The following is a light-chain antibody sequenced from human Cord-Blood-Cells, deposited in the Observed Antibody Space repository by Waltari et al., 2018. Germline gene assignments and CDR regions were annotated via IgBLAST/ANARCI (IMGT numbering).Light chain of an antibody. Sequence: EIVMTQSPATLSVSPGERATLSCRASQSVSSNLAWYQQKPGQAPRPLIYGASTRATVIPARFSGSGSGTEFTLTISSLQSEDFAVYYCQQYNNGPPYTFGQGTKLEIK. V-gene: IGKV3-15*01. CDR2: GAS. CDR1: QSVSSN. CDR3: QQYNNGPPYT. J-gene: IGKJ2*01.